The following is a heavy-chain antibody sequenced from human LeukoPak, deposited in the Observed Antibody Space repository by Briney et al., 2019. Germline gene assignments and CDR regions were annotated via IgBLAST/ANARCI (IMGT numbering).Heavy chain of an antibody. CDR3: ARWGQAGATTFDY. CDR1: GGSISSSNW. J-gene: IGHJ4*02. D-gene: IGHD1-26*01. V-gene: IGHV4-4*02. Sequence: MSSGTLSLTCAVSGGSISSSNWWSWVRQPPGKGLEWIGEIYHSGSTNYNPSLKSRVTISVDKSKNQFSLKLSSVTAADTAVYYCARWGQAGATTFDYWSQGTLVTVSS. CDR2: IYHSGST.